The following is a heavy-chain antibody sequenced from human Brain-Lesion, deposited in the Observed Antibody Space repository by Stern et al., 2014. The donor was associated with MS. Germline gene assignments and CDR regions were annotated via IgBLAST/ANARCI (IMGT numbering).Heavy chain of an antibody. CDR3: ARGRVVPGFQYYATDV. CDR2: IFNRGST. CDR1: GGSTSSGGYY. Sequence: VQLVESGPGLVKPSQTLSLSCTVSGGSTSSGGYYWSWIRQPAGKGLEWIGRIFNRGSTSYKPSLKRRGTISIETSKNQISLRMTPMTAADTAVYYCARGRVVPGFQYYATDVWGQGTTVIVSS. D-gene: IGHD2-2*01. V-gene: IGHV4-61*02. J-gene: IGHJ6*02.